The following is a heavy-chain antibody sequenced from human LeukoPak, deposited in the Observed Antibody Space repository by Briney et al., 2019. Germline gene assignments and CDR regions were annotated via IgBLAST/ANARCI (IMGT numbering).Heavy chain of an antibody. Sequence: PSGTLSLTCAVSGGSVSSSNWWSWVRPPPGKGLEWIGEINHSGSTNYNPSLKSRVTISVDTSKNQFSLKLSSVTAADTAVYYCARFRAAMVFWGQGTLVTVSS. V-gene: IGHV4-4*02. CDR1: GGSVSSSNW. D-gene: IGHD5-18*01. CDR2: INHSGST. J-gene: IGHJ4*02. CDR3: ARFRAAMVF.